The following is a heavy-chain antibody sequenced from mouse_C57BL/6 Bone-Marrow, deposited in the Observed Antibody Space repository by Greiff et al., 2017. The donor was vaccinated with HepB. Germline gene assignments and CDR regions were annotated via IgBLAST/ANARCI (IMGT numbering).Heavy chain of an antibody. D-gene: IGHD2-3*01. CDR2: IRLKSDNYAT. J-gene: IGHJ1*03. CDR3: TGPLYDPYWYFDV. Sequence: DVQLVESGGGLVQPGGSMKLSCVASGFTFSNYWMNWVRQSPEKGLEWVAQIRLKSDNYATHYAESVKGRFTISRDDSKSSVYLQMNNLRAEDTGIYYCTGPLYDPYWYFDVWGTGTTVTVSS. CDR1: GFTFSNYW. V-gene: IGHV6-3*01.